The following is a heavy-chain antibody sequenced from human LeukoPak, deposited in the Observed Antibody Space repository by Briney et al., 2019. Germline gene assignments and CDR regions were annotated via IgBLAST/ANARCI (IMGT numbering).Heavy chain of an antibody. V-gene: IGHV3-48*03. J-gene: IGHJ4*02. Sequence: GGSLRLSYAASGFIFSSYEMNWVRQAPGKGLEWVSYISSGGSTIYYADSVKGRFTISRDNAKNSLYLQMNSLRAEDTAVYYCARVGWFGGFYFDYWGQGILVTVSS. CDR2: ISSGGSTI. CDR1: GFIFSSYE. D-gene: IGHD3-10*01. CDR3: ARVGWFGGFYFDY.